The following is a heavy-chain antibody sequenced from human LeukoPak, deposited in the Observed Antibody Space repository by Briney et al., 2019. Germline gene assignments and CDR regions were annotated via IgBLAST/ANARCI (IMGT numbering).Heavy chain of an antibody. D-gene: IGHD3-10*01. CDR2: IWYDGSNK. Sequence: PGGSLRLSCAASGFTFSSYGMHWVRQAPGKGLEWVAVIWYDGSNKYYADSVKGRFTISRDNSKNTLYLQMNSLRAEDTAVYYCARDITMVRGVIINRWFDPWGQGTLVTVSS. J-gene: IGHJ5*02. CDR3: ARDITMVRGVIINRWFDP. V-gene: IGHV3-33*01. CDR1: GFTFSSYG.